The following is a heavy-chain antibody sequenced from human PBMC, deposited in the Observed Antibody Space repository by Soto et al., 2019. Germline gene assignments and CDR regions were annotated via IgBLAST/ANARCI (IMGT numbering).Heavy chain of an antibody. CDR3: VREGGYDQTYGMDV. V-gene: IGHV3-33*01. CDR2: IWYDGSNK. CDR1: GFTFSSYG. Sequence: GGSLRLSCAASGFTFSSYGMHWVRQAPGKGLEWVAVIWYDGSNKYYADSVKGRFTISRDNSKNTLYLQMNSLRAEDTAVYYCVREGGYDQTYGMDVWGQGTTVTVSS. J-gene: IGHJ6*02. D-gene: IGHD5-12*01.